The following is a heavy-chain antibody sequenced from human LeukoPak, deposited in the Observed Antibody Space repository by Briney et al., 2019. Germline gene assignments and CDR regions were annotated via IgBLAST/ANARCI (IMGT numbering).Heavy chain of an antibody. J-gene: IGHJ4*02. CDR2: IYYSGST. CDR1: GGSISSSSYY. V-gene: IGHV4-39*01. D-gene: IGHD3-10*01. Sequence: SETLSLTCTVSGGSISSSSYYWGWIRQPPGMGLEWIGSIYYSGSTYYNPSLKSRVTISVDTSKNQFSLKLSSVTAADTAVYYCARTSTVSGVTYFDYWGQGTLVTVSS. CDR3: ARTSTVSGVTYFDY.